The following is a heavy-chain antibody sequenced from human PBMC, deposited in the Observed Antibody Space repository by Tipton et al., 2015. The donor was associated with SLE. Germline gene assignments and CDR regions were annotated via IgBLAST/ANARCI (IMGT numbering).Heavy chain of an antibody. J-gene: IGHJ6*04. CDR2: ATDGGSGT. D-gene: IGHD1-1*01. Sequence: SLRLSCAVSGFTFTDDAMSWVRQAPGKGLGWVSAATDGGSGTAYADSVRGRFNVSRDNSKNTLYLQMNSLVAEDTAVYYCAKVTWNPVTDVWGKGTTVTVSS. CDR3: AKVTWNPVTDV. V-gene: IGHV3-23*01. CDR1: GFTFTDDA.